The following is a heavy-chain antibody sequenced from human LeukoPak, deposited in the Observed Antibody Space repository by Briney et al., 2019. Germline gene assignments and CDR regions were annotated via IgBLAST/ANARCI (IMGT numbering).Heavy chain of an antibody. CDR2: IKGDGSSI. J-gene: IGHJ4*02. CDR3: AKGRWFGELFQAAFDY. CDR1: GFTFSSYW. Sequence: GGSLRLSRAASGFTFSSYWMHWVRQAPGKGLVWVSRIKGDGSSINYADSVKGRFTISRDNAKNPLYLQMNSLRAEDTALYYCAKGRWFGELFQAAFDYWGQGTLVTVSS. V-gene: IGHV3-74*01. D-gene: IGHD3-10*01.